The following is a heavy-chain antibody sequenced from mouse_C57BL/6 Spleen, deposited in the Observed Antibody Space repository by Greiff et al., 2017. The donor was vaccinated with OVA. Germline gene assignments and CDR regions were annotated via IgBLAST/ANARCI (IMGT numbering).Heavy chain of an antibody. CDR3: ARTSYYYGSSRAWVAY. V-gene: IGHV1-9*01. Sequence: VQLQQSGAELMKPGASVKLSCKATGYTFTGYWIEWVKQRPGHGLEWIGEILPGSGSTNYNEQFKGKATLTADPSSNTAYMQLSSLTTEDSAIYYCARTSYYYGSSRAWVAYWGQGTLVTGSA. CDR2: ILPGSGST. D-gene: IGHD1-1*01. J-gene: IGHJ3*01. CDR1: GYTFTGYW.